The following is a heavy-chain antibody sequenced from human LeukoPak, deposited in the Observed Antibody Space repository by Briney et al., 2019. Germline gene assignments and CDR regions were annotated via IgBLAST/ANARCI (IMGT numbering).Heavy chain of an antibody. D-gene: IGHD5-12*01. CDR1: GGTFSSYA. CDR3: ARDLDITEVATAERSFDY. CDR2: IIPIFGTA. J-gene: IGHJ4*02. Sequence: SVKVSCKASGGTFSSYAISWVRQAPGQGLEWMGGIIPIFGTANYAQKFQGRVTITADESTSSAYMELSSLRSEDTAVYYCARDLDITEVATAERSFDYWGQGTLVTVSS. V-gene: IGHV1-69*13.